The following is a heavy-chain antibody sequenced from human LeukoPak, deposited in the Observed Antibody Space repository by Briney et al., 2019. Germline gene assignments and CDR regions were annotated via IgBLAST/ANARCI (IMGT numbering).Heavy chain of an antibody. CDR3: ASGGYYSSTTCYPNWFDP. J-gene: IGHJ5*02. Sequence: SETLSLTCTVSGGSISSYYWSWIRQPPGKGLEWIGYIYYSGSTNYNPSLKSRVTISVDTSKNQFSLKLSSVTAADTAVYYCASGGYYSSTTCYPNWFDPWGQGTLVTVSS. CDR2: IYYSGST. V-gene: IGHV4-59*01. D-gene: IGHD2-2*01. CDR1: GGSISSYY.